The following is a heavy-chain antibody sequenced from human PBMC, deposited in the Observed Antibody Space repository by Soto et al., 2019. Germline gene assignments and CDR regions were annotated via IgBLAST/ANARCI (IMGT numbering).Heavy chain of an antibody. Sequence: QVQLVQSGPEVKKPGASVKVSCKASGYTFSSYGITWVRQAPGQGLEWMGWISAYNGNTDYAQNFQDRVTMTTDTSTSTAYMEGRSLSSDDTAVYYCARARWSTPPWGQGTLVTVSS. CDR1: GYTFSSYG. CDR2: ISAYNGNT. D-gene: IGHD1-26*01. V-gene: IGHV1-18*01. CDR3: ARARWSTPP. J-gene: IGHJ5*02.